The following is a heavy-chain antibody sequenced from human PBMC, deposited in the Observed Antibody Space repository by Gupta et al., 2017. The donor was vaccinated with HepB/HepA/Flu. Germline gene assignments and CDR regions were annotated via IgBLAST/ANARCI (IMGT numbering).Heavy chain of an antibody. CDR3: ARGRTRTIPFPVAV. CDR1: GDSINGYY. D-gene: IGHD2-21*01. V-gene: IGHV4-59*01. J-gene: IGHJ6*02. CDR2: MYFSGSG. Sequence: QIQLQESGPGLVKPSETLSLTCTVSGDSINGYYWSWIRQTPGKGLECIGYMYFSGSGNYNPSLKSRVTISVDRSKNQFSLKVTSMTAADTGVYFCARGRTRTIPFPVAVWGQGTTVTVSS.